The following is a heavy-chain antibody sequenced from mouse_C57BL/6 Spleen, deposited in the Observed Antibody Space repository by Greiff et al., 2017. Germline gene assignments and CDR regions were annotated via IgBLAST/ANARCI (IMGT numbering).Heavy chain of an antibody. V-gene: IGHV5-17*01. Sequence: EVHLVESGGGLVKPGGSLKLSCAASGFTFSDYGMHWFRQGPEKGLRWVAYISSGSSTIYYADTVKGRFTISRENAKNTLFLQMSSLKSEDTATYYCARDYYGGSNAGMAYWGQGTLVTVSA. J-gene: IGHJ3*01. CDR1: GFTFSDYG. D-gene: IGHD1-1*01. CDR2: ISSGSSTI. CDR3: ARDYYGGSNAGMAY.